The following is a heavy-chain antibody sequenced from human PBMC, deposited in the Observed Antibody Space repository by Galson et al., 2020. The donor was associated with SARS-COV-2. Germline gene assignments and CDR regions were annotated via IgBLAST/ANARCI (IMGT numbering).Heavy chain of an antibody. Sequence: GEPLKISCAASGFTFSIYAMSWVRQPPGKGLEWVSTISGGSENTYYADSVRGRFKISRDNSKNTLYLQMNSLSAEDTALYYCAKDLTYNWNYVYKYWGQGTLVTVSS. V-gene: IGHV3-23*01. CDR2: ISGGSENT. J-gene: IGHJ4*02. D-gene: IGHD1-7*01. CDR3: AKDLTYNWNYVYKY. CDR1: GFTFSIYA.